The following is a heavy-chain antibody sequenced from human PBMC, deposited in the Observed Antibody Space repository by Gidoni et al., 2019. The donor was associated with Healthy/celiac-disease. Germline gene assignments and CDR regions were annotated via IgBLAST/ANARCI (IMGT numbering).Heavy chain of an antibody. J-gene: IGHJ6*02. Sequence: QVQLVESGGGVVKPGRSLRLSCAASGFTFSGYGLHWVRQAPGKGLEWVAVIWYDGSNKYYADSVKGRFTISRDNSKNTLYLQMNSLRAEDTAVYYCARENIVATGGDFRYYYYYGMDVWGQGTTVTVSS. D-gene: IGHD5-12*01. V-gene: IGHV3-33*01. CDR3: ARENIVATGGDFRYYYYYGMDV. CDR1: GFTFSGYG. CDR2: IWYDGSNK.